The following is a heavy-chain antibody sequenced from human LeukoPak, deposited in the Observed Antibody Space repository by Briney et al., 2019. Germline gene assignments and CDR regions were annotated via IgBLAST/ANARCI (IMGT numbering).Heavy chain of an antibody. CDR2: ISSSSSYI. CDR1: GFTFSSYS. J-gene: IGHJ6*02. D-gene: IGHD2-2*01. CDR3: ARGGYCSSTSCPKYYYYYGMDV. Sequence: PGGSLRLSCAASGFTFSSYSMNWVRQAPGKGLEWVSSISSSSSYIYYADSVKGRFTISRDNAKNSLYLQMNSLRAEDTAVYYCARGGYCSSTSCPKYYYYYGMDVWGQGTTVTVSS. V-gene: IGHV3-21*01.